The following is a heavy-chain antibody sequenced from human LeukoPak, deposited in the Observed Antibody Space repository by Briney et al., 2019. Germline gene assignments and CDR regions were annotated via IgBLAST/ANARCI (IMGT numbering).Heavy chain of an antibody. Sequence: SQTLSLTCTVSGGSISSGGYYWSWIRQHPGKGLEWIGYIYYSGSTYYNPSLKSRVTISVDTSKNQFSLKLSSVTAADTAVYYCARDDSSGYLPIDYWGQGTLVTVSS. V-gene: IGHV4-31*03. CDR3: ARDDSSGYLPIDY. CDR2: IYYSGST. CDR1: GGSISSGGYY. D-gene: IGHD3-22*01. J-gene: IGHJ4*02.